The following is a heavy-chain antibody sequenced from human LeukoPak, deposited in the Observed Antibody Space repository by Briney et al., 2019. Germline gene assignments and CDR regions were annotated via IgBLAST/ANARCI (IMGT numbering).Heavy chain of an antibody. CDR1: GGTFSNYP. D-gene: IGHD1-14*01. CDR2: IIPVFGAA. CDR3: ARGTDGNNFDY. V-gene: IGHV1-69*05. J-gene: IGHJ4*02. Sequence: GASVKVSCKASGGTFSNYPITWVRQAPGQGLEWMGRIIPVFGAANYAQNFHGRVTIATGESTNTVYVELNSLTSEDTAVYYCARGTDGNNFDYWGQGTLVTVSS.